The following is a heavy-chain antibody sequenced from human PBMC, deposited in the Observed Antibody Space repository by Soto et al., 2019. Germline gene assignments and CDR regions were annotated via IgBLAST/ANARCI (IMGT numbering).Heavy chain of an antibody. CDR2: INPSNGVT. D-gene: IGHD6-13*01. V-gene: IGHV1-2*02. J-gene: IGHJ5*02. CDR3: ARDPDHTSSSPLVP. CDR1: GYIFTDYY. Sequence: GASVKVSCKASGYIFTDYYVHWVRQAPGQGLEWLGWINPSNGVTYYAQNFRDRVTMTRDTSISTAYMDLTRLTSDDTAVYFCARDPDHTSSSPLVPGGQGTLVTVSS.